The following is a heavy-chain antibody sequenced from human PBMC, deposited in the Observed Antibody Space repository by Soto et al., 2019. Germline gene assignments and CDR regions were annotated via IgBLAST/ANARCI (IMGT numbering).Heavy chain of an antibody. CDR2: MNPNSGNT. Sequence: QAQLVQSGAEVKKPGASVKVSCKASGYTFTSYDINWVRQATGQGLEWMGWMNPNSGNTGYAQKFQGDGTLARTPSSSTAYMGLGSLRSGDAAVDYFARGYRDRRGRYWLDPWGQGALVTVSS. CDR1: GYTFTSYD. V-gene: IGHV1-8*01. CDR3: ARGYRDRRGRYWLDP. D-gene: IGHD3-22*01. J-gene: IGHJ5*02.